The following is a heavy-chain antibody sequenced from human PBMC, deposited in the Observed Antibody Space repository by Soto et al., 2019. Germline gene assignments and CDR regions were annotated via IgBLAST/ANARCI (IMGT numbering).Heavy chain of an antibody. Sequence: PSETLSLTCTVSGGSISSYYWSWIRQPAGKGLEWIGRIYTSGSTNYNPSLKSRVTMSVDTSKNQFSLKLSSVTAAGTAVYYCARVLAVAGYNWFDPWGQGTLVTVSS. CDR3: ARVLAVAGYNWFDP. V-gene: IGHV4-4*07. J-gene: IGHJ5*02. CDR2: IYTSGST. CDR1: GGSISSYY. D-gene: IGHD6-19*01.